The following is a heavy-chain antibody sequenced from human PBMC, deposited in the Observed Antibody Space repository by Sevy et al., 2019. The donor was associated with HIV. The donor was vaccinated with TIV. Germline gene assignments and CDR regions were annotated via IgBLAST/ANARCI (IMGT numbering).Heavy chain of an antibody. CDR3: ANARYCSGGSCYFDY. CDR1: GFTFSSYA. V-gene: IGHV3-23*01. D-gene: IGHD2-15*01. J-gene: IGHJ4*02. Sequence: GGSLRLSCAASGFTFSSYAMSWVRQAPGKGLEWVSAISGSGGSTYYADSVKGRFTISRDNSKNTLYLQMNSLRAEDTAVYYCANARYCSGGSCYFDYWGQGTLVTVSS. CDR2: ISGSGGST.